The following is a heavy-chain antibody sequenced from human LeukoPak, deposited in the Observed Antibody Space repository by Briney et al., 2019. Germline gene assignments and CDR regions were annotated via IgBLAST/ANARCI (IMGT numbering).Heavy chain of an antibody. CDR2: IYYSGST. CDR3: ARVRDNWNYDYYYYYKDV. V-gene: IGHV4-59*01. J-gene: IGHJ6*03. D-gene: IGHD1-7*01. CDR1: GGSISSYY. Sequence: SETLSLTCTVSGGSISSYYWSWIRQPPGKGLEWIGYIYYSGSTNYNPSLKSRVTISVDTSKNQFSLKLSSVTAADTAVYYCARVRDNWNYDYYYYYKDVWGKGTTVTVSS.